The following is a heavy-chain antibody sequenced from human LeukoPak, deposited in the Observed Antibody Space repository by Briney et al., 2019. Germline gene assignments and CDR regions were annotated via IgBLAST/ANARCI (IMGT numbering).Heavy chain of an antibody. CDR3: ARHKSYTYDSSGFFDS. V-gene: IGHV4-39*01. D-gene: IGHD3-22*01. J-gene: IGHJ4*02. Sequence: PSETLSLTCTVSGVSISSSNSYWGWIRQPPGKGLEWIGSIYYSGNTYYNASLKSQVSISVDTSKNQFSLKLISMTAADTAVYYCARHKSYTYDSSGFFDSWGQGTLVTVSS. CDR1: GVSISSSNSY. CDR2: IYYSGNT.